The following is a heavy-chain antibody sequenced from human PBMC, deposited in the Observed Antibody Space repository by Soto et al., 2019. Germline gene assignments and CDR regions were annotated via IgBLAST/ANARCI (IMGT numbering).Heavy chain of an antibody. CDR1: GGSISSGGYS. CDR2: IYHSGST. D-gene: IGHD3-3*01. J-gene: IGHJ6*02. Sequence: PSETLSLTCAVSGGSISSGGYSWSWIRQPPGKGLEWIGYIYHSGSTYYNPSLKSRVTISVDRSKNQFSLKLSSVTAADTAVYYCARDKVWSGYSYYYGMDVWGQGTTVTVSS. CDR3: ARDKVWSGYSYYYGMDV. V-gene: IGHV4-30-2*01.